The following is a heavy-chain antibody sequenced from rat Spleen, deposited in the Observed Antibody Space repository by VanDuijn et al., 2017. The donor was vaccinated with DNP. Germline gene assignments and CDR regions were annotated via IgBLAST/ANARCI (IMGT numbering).Heavy chain of an antibody. Sequence: EVLLVESDGGLVQPGRSLKLSCAVSGFTFSDYYMAWVRQAPKKGLEWVAAISSGGGGTYYPDSVKGRFTIFCDTAKSTIYLQMDSLRSEDTASYYCARHDNPAQGYFDYWGQGVMVTVSS. CDR1: GFTFSDYY. V-gene: IGHV5-25*01. CDR3: ARHDNPAQGYFDY. CDR2: ISSGGGGT. D-gene: IGHD1-4*01. J-gene: IGHJ2*01.